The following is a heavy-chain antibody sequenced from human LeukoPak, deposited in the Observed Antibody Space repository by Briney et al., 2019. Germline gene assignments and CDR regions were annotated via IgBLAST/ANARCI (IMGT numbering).Heavy chain of an antibody. CDR3: TRHTNWYFDY. J-gene: IGHJ4*02. CDR2: IRSKANSYAT. CDR1: GFTFSGSA. Sequence: GGSLKLSCAASGFTFSGSAMHWVRQASEKGLEWVGRIRSKANSYATAYAASVKGRFTISRDDSKNTAYLQMNSLKTEDTAVYYCTRHTNWYFDYWGQGTLVTVSS. D-gene: IGHD3-3*01. V-gene: IGHV3-73*01.